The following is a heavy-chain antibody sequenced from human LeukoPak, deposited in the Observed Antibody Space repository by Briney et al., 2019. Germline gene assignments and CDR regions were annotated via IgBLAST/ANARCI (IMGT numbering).Heavy chain of an antibody. CDR2: INHSGST. J-gene: IGHJ4*02. V-gene: IGHV4-34*01. D-gene: IGHD3-16*02. Sequence: PSETLSLTCAVYGGSFSGYYWSWIRQPPGKGLEWIGEINHSGSTNYNPSLKSRVTISVDTSKNQFSLKLSSVTAADTAVYYCARGQSIRYYDYVWGSYRMNYFDYWGQGTLVTASS. CDR1: GGSFSGYY. CDR3: ARGQSIRYYDYVWGSYRMNYFDY.